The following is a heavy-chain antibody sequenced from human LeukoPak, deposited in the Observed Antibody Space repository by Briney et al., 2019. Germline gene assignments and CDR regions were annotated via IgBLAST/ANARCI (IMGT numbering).Heavy chain of an antibody. V-gene: IGHV1-2*02. CDR2: IYPNSGGT. D-gene: IGHD1-26*01. Sequence: GASVKVSCKASGYIFTGYYMHWVRQAPGQGLEWMGWIYPNSGGTRYAQKFQGRVTMTRDTSISTAYMELSGLTSDDTAVFYCARDLATTSTWEFDYWGQETLVSVSS. CDR1: GYIFTGYY. CDR3: ARDLATTSTWEFDY. J-gene: IGHJ4*02.